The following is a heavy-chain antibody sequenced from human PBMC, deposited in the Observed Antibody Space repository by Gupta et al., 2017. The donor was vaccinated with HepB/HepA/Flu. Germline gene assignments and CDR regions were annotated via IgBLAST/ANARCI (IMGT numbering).Heavy chain of an antibody. CDR2: INPNSGGT. CDR1: ESTFTGYY. Sequence: QVQLVQPGAEVKKPGASLKVSCKASESTFTGYYMHWVRQAPGQGLEWMGWINPNSGGTTYAQKIQGRVTMTRDTSISTAYMELSRLRSDDTAVYYCAREFRVLMKAFDIWGQGTMVTVSS. D-gene: IGHD6-6*01. J-gene: IGHJ3*02. V-gene: IGHV1-2*02. CDR3: AREFRVLMKAFDI.